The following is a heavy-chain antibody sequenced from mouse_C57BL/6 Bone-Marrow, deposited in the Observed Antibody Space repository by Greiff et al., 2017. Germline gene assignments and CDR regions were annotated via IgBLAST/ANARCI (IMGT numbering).Heavy chain of an antibody. V-gene: IGHV1-55*01. J-gene: IGHJ1*03. CDR1: GYTFTSSW. CDR3: ARPYYSNYWYFDV. D-gene: IGHD2-5*01. Sequence: QVQLKQPGAELVKPGASVKMSCKASGYTFTSSWITWVKQRPGQGLEWIGDIDPGSGSTNYNEKIKSKATLTVDTSSSPAYRQLSSLTSEDSAVYYCARPYYSNYWYFDVWGTGTTVTVSS. CDR2: IDPGSGST.